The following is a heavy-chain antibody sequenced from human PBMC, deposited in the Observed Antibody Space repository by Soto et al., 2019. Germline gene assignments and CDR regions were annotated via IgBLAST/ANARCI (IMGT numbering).Heavy chain of an antibody. CDR2: ISGSGGST. Sequence: GGSLRLSCVASGFTFSSYAMSWVRQAPGKGLEWVSAISGSGGSTYYADSVKGRFTISRDNSKNTLYLQMNSLRAEDTAVYYCAKDHRWAVAGISYYFDYWGQGTLVTVSS. J-gene: IGHJ4*02. CDR1: GFTFSSYA. D-gene: IGHD6-19*01. V-gene: IGHV3-23*01. CDR3: AKDHRWAVAGISYYFDY.